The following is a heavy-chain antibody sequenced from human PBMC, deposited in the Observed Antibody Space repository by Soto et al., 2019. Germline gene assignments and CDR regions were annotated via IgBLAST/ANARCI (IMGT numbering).Heavy chain of an antibody. V-gene: IGHV4-59*08. CDR1: GGSISSYY. CDR2: IYYSGST. Sequence: SETLSLTCTVPGGSISSYYWSWIRQPPGKGLEWIGYIYYSGSTNYNPSPKSRVTISVDTSKNQFSLKLSSVTAADTAVYYCARLGYYDSSGYYVGYWGQGTLVTVSS. J-gene: IGHJ4*02. CDR3: ARLGYYDSSGYYVGY. D-gene: IGHD3-22*01.